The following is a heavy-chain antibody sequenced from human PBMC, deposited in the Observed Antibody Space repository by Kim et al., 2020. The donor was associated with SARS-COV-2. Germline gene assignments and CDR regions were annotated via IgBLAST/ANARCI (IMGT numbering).Heavy chain of an antibody. J-gene: IGHJ4*02. CDR1: GFIFGPYD. Sequence: GGSLRLSCAASGFIFGPYDMHWVRQVPGKGLEWVSGIGTFDDTYYSGSVKGRFTISREKAKNSLYLQMNSLRVGDTAVYYCARAGSGWSFDYWGQGTLVTVS. V-gene: IGHV3-13*01. CDR3: ARAGSGWSFDY. D-gene: IGHD6-13*01. CDR2: IGTFDDT.